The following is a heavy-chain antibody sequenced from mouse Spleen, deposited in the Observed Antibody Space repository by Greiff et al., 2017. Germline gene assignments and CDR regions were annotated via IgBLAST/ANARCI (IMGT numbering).Heavy chain of an antibody. CDR1: GFSFNTYA. D-gene: IGHD1-1*02. V-gene: IGHV10-1*01. CDR3: VRGEWSYAMDY. Sequence: EVKLMESGGGLVQPKGSLKLSCAASGFSFNTYAMNWVRQAPGKGLEWVARIRSKSNNYATYYADSVKDRFTISRDDSESMLYLQMNNLKTEDTAMYYCVRGEWSYAMDYWGQGTSVTVSS. J-gene: IGHJ4*01. CDR2: IRSKSNNYAT.